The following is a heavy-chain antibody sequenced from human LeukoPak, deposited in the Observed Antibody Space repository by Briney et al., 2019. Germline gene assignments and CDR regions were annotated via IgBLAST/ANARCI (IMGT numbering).Heavy chain of an antibody. CDR1: GGSISGFY. CDR2: VHYSGST. CDR3: ARDLAGSPHI. J-gene: IGHJ1*01. Sequence: SETLSLTCSVSGGSISGFYWTWLRQSPEKGLEWIGHVHYSGSTGYNPSLKSRFTISVDTSKNQFSLTVSSVTAADTAVYYCARDLAGSPHIWGRGTLVTVSS. V-gene: IGHV4-59*01. D-gene: IGHD1-26*01.